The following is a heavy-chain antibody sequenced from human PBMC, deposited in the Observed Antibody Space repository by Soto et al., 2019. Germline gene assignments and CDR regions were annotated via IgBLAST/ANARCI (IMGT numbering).Heavy chain of an antibody. Sequence: GGSLRLSCAASGFTFSTYAMNWVRQAPGKGLEWVPAISGSGGDTFYADSVKGRFTISRDNSIGTLYLQMSRLRTEDTAIYYCARPRGYGVFDAYDIWGQGAMVT. J-gene: IGHJ3*02. D-gene: IGHD4-17*01. CDR1: GFTFSTYA. CDR3: ARPRGYGVFDAYDI. V-gene: IGHV3-23*01. CDR2: ISGSGGDT.